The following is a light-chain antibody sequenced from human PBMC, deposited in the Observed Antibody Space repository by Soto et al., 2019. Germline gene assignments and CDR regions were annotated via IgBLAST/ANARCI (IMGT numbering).Light chain of an antibody. J-gene: IGLJ2*01. CDR3: SSYTGRNTPVV. CDR1: SSDVGGYNY. CDR2: DVS. V-gene: IGLV2-14*01. Sequence: QSVLTQPASVSGSPGQSITISCTGTSSDVGGYNYVSWYQQHPGKAPNLIIFDVSNRPSGVSNRFSGSKSGNAASLTISGLQAEDEADYYCSSYTGRNTPVVFGGGTKLTV.